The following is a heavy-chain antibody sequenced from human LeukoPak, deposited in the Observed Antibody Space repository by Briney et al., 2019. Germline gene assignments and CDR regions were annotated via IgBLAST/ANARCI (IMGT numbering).Heavy chain of an antibody. V-gene: IGHV3-23*01. CDR2: ISGSGGST. D-gene: IGHD2-2*01. CDR3: AKVVGVYCSSTSCSLPIDY. Sequence: GGSLRLSCAASGFTFSSYAMSWVRQAPGKGLEWVSAISGSGGSTYYADSVKGRFTISRDNSKNTLYLQMNSLRAEDTAVYYCAKVVGVYCSSTSCSLPIDYWGQGTLVTVSS. J-gene: IGHJ4*02. CDR1: GFTFSSYA.